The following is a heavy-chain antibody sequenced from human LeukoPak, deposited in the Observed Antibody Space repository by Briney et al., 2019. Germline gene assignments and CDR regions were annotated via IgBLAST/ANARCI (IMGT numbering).Heavy chain of an antibody. Sequence: GGSLRLSCAASGFTFSSSWMTWVRQAPGKGLEWVAVIKDDGGEIKYVDSVKGRFTISRDNAKRSVYLQMNSLRADDTAVYYCARDKVVGATFFDYWGQGTLVTVSS. J-gene: IGHJ4*02. CDR1: GFTFSSSW. V-gene: IGHV3-7*01. CDR3: ARDKVVGATFFDY. D-gene: IGHD1-26*01. CDR2: IKDDGGEI.